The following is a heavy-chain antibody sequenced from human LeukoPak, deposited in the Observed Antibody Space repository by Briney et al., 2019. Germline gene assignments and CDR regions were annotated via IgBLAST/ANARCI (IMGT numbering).Heavy chain of an antibody. Sequence: GGSLRLSCAASGFTFSIYSMNWVRQAPGKGLEWVANIKQDGSEKYYVDSVKGRFTISRDNAKNSLYLQMNSLRAEDTAVYYCARVAGTNTVTTAYYFDYWGQGTLVTVSS. CDR3: ARVAGTNTVTTAYYFDY. CDR1: GFTFSIYS. V-gene: IGHV3-7*01. J-gene: IGHJ4*02. D-gene: IGHD4-17*01. CDR2: IKQDGSEK.